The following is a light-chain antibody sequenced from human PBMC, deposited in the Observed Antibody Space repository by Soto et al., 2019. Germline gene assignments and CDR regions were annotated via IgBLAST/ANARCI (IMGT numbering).Light chain of an antibody. CDR2: KAS. V-gene: IGKV1-5*03. J-gene: IGKJ2*01. Sequence: DIQMTQSPSTLSASVGDRVIITCRASQSISNWLAWYQQKPGKAPKLLIYKASSLESGVPSRFSGSGSGTEFTLTISSLQPADFATYYCHQYNSFSNPFGQGTQVVVK. CDR1: QSISNW. CDR3: HQYNSFSNP.